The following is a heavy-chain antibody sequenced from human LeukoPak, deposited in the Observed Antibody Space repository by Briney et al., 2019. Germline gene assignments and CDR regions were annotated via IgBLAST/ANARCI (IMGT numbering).Heavy chain of an antibody. D-gene: IGHD1-20*01. V-gene: IGHV1-8*01. CDR1: GYTFTSYD. CDR3: VAQGYNWNAYESLGYFDY. J-gene: IGHJ4*02. Sequence: ASVKVSCKASGYTFTSYDINWVRQATGQGLEWMGGMNPNRGNTGYAQKFQGRVTMTRNTSISTAYMELSSLRSEDTAVYYCVAQGYNWNAYESLGYFDYWGQGTLVTVSS. CDR2: MNPNRGNT.